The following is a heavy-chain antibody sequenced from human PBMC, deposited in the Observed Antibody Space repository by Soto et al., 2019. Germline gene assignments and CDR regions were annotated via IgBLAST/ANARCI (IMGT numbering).Heavy chain of an antibody. D-gene: IGHD3-9*01. CDR2: IIPIFGSA. J-gene: IGHJ4*02. Sequence: QVQLVRSGAEVKKPGSSVKVSCKASGGTFSSYAISWVRQAPGQGLEWMGGIIPIFGSANYAQKFQGRVTITADESTSTVYMEVSSLRSEDTAVYYCVRDEYDDLPGYWALRYYFDYWGQGTLVTVSS. CDR1: GGTFSSYA. CDR3: VRDEYDDLPGYWALRYYFDY. V-gene: IGHV1-69*01.